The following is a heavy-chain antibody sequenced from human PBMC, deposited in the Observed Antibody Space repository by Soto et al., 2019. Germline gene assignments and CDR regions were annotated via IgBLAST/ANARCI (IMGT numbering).Heavy chain of an antibody. CDR2: ISSSGGGT. CDR3: AKDLVPGTYYPFDN. J-gene: IGHJ4*02. D-gene: IGHD6-19*01. V-gene: IGHV3-23*01. Sequence: GGSLRLSCAASGFTFNNHAMSWVRQAPGKELEWVSSISSSGGGTYYADSVKGRLTISRDNSKNTVYLQMNSLRAEDTAVYFCAKDLVPGTYYPFDNWGQGTLVTVSS. CDR1: GFTFNNHA.